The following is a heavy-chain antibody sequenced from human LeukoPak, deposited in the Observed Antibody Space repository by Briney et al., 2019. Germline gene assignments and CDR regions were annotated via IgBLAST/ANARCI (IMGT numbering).Heavy chain of an antibody. CDR3: AREVKDFWSRPDAFDI. V-gene: IGHV4-38-2*02. CDR1: GYSISSGYY. D-gene: IGHD3-3*01. J-gene: IGHJ3*02. CDR2: IYHSGST. Sequence: PSETLSLTCTVSGYSISSGYYWGWIRQPPGKGLEWIGSIYHSGSTYYNPSLKSRVNISVDTSKNQFPLKLSSVTAADTAVYYCAREVKDFWSRPDAFDIWGQGTMVTVSS.